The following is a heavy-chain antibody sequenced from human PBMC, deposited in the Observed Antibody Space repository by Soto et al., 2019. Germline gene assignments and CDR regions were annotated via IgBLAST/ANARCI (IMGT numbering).Heavy chain of an antibody. CDR2: IYDSGST. Sequence: SETLSRTCTVSVVSITSFYWNWIRQPPGKGLEWIGCIYDSGSTNFNPSLKSRVTMSVDTSGTQFSLKLRSVTAADAAVYYCARGFSSMSWFAPWGQGTLVTVSS. V-gene: IGHV4-59*01. J-gene: IGHJ5*02. D-gene: IGHD6-19*01. CDR3: ARGFSSMSWFAP. CDR1: VVSITSFY.